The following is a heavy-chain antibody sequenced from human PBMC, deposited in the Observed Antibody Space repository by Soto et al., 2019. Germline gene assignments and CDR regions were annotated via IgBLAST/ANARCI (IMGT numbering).Heavy chain of an antibody. CDR3: ARLYTSGWYPDH. V-gene: IGHV3-48*02. D-gene: IGHD6-19*01. CDR2: ITRSSSPI. CDR1: GFTFSSYS. J-gene: IGHJ4*02. Sequence: GGSLRLSCAASGFTFSSYSMKWVRQAPGKGLEWLSYITRSSSPIYYADSVKGRFTVSRDNGKNSLYLQMNSLRDEDTAVYYCARLYTSGWYPDHWGQGTLVTVSS.